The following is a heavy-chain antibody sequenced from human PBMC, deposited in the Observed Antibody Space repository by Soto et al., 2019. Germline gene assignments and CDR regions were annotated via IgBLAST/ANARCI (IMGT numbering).Heavy chain of an antibody. CDR1: XXXXXXYG. Sequence: QVQLVESGGGVVQPGRSLRLSCXAXXXXXXXYGXXXVXQXXXXXXXXVAVISYDGSNKYYADSVKGRFTISRDNSKNTLYLQMNSLRAEDTAVYYCAXXRGXXXXYYYYGMDVWGQGTTVTVSS. CDR2: ISYDGSNK. J-gene: IGHJ6*02. V-gene: IGHV3-30*18. CDR3: AXXRGXXXXYYYYGMDV.